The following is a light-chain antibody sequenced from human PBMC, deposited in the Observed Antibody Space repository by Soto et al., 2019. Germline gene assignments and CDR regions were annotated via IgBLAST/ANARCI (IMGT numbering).Light chain of an antibody. V-gene: IGLV2-14*03. CDR1: SSDVGGYNY. CDR2: DVS. J-gene: IGLJ2*01. CDR3: SSYTSSGTVI. Sequence: QSALTQPASVSGSPGQSITIPCTGTSSDVGGYNYVSWFQQHPGKSPKFMIYDVSNRPSGVSNRFSGSKSGNTASLTISGLQAEDEADYYCSSYTSSGTVIFGGGTKLTVL.